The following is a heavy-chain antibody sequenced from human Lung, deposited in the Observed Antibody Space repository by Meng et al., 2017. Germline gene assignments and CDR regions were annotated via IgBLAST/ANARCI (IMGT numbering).Heavy chain of an antibody. Sequence: HIQHWVGGLLNPSEPLSLSCVVSGGSSSDYSGRWLRQPPGKELEWIGEMNHTGSTNYTPSPGTRATISVATCQNKLSLKLSSVTAADSAVYYCARGTTTMANDFDYWGQGTLVTVSS. V-gene: IGHV4-34*01. CDR3: ARGTTTMANDFDY. CDR1: GGSSSDYS. D-gene: IGHD4-11*01. J-gene: IGHJ4*02. CDR2: MNHTGST.